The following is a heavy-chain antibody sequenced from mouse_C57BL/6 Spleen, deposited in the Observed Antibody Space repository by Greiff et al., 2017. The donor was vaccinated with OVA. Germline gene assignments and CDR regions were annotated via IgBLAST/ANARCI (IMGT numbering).Heavy chain of an antibody. CDR1: GYAFSSSW. CDR3: AYHGRDYLDY. CDR2: IYPGDGDT. J-gene: IGHJ2*01. V-gene: IGHV1-82*01. D-gene: IGHD1-2*01. Sequence: QVQLQQSGPELVKPGASVKISCKASGYAFSSSWMNWVKQRPGKGLEWIGRIYPGDGDTNYNGKFKGKATLTADKSSSTAYMQLSSLTSEDSAVYFCAYHGRDYLDYWGQGTTLTVSS.